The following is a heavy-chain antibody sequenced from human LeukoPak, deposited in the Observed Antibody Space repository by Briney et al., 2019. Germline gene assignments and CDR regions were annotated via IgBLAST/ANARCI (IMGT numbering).Heavy chain of an antibody. D-gene: IGHD3-10*01. V-gene: IGHV1-18*01. CDR3: ARDPRRYGSGSPYYFDY. J-gene: IGHJ4*02. CDR2: ISAYNGNT. CDR1: GYTFTSYG. Sequence: GASVKVSRKASGYTFTSYGISWVRQAPGQGLEWMGWISAYNGNTNYAQKLQGRVTMTTDTSTSTAYMELRSLRSDDTAVYYCARDPRRYGSGSPYYFDYWGQGTLVTVSS.